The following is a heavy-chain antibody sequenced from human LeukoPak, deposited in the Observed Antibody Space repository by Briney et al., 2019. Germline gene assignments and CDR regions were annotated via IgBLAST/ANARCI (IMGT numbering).Heavy chain of an antibody. CDR2: ISAYNGNT. CDR3: ARAIAVAGYDAFDI. Sequence: ASVKVSCKASGGTFSSYAISWVRQAPGQGLEWMGWISAYNGNTNYAQKLQGRVTMTTDTSTSTAYMEPRSLRSDDTAVYYCARAIAVAGYDAFDIWGQGTMVTVSS. CDR1: GGTFSSYA. J-gene: IGHJ3*02. V-gene: IGHV1-18*01. D-gene: IGHD6-19*01.